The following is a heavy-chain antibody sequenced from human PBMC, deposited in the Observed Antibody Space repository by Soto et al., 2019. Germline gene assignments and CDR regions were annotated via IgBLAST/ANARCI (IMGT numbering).Heavy chain of an antibody. CDR1: GVSITSGTYY. D-gene: IGHD3-10*01. V-gene: IGHV4-39*01. CDR3: ALSSGKLLWFGDPFSGSGFDP. CDR2: IYYTGGT. Sequence: QLLLQESGPGLLKPSETLSLPCTVSGVSITSGTYYWGWIRQPPGKRLEWIGTIYYTGGTYYDPSLKTRVTISGDTSKNQFSLKLTSVTAADTAVYYCALSSGKLLWFGDPFSGSGFDPWGQGTLVTVSS. J-gene: IGHJ5*02.